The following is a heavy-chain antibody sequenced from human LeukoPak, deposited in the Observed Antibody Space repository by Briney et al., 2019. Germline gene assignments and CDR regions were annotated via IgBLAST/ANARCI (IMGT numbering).Heavy chain of an antibody. V-gene: IGHV3-15*01. CDR1: GFTFTNAW. D-gene: IGHD3-16*01. Sequence: GGSLRLSCAASGFTFTNAWMTWVRQTSGKGLEWVGRIKSSADGGTADYGAAVRGRFSVSRDDSKNTVYLQMNSLRTEDSAVYYCTTDLVSWGWGNHDAFNIWGQGTMVTVSS. CDR3: TTDLVSWGWGNHDAFNI. CDR2: IKSSADGGTA. J-gene: IGHJ3*02.